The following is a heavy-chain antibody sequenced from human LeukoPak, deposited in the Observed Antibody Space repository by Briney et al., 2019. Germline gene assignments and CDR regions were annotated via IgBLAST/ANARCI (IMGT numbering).Heavy chain of an antibody. Sequence: PGGSLRLSCAASGFTFSDFYMSWIRQAPGQGLDCVSYISSTGTTIFYGDSVKGRFTVSRDNAKNSLYLQMNSLRAEDTAVYYCARDRIVGATSSVYMDVWGKGTTVTVSS. CDR3: ARDRIVGATSSVYMDV. CDR2: ISSTGTTI. D-gene: IGHD1-26*01. V-gene: IGHV3-11*04. J-gene: IGHJ6*03. CDR1: GFTFSDFY.